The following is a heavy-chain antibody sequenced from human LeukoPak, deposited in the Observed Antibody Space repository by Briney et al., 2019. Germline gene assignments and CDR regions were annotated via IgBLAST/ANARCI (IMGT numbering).Heavy chain of an antibody. D-gene: IGHD3-9*01. Sequence: GGSLRLSCAASGFTFSSYSMCWVRQAPGKGLEWVSSITGSSGYIHYADSVKGRFTISRDNAKNSLYLQMNSLRAEDTAVYYCASSYYDILTGYYRPGLFDYWGQGTLVTVSS. J-gene: IGHJ4*02. CDR1: GFTFSSYS. V-gene: IGHV3-21*01. CDR2: ITGSSGYI. CDR3: ASSYYDILTGYYRPGLFDY.